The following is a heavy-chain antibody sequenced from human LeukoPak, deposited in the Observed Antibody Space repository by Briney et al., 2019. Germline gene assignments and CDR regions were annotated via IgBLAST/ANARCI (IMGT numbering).Heavy chain of an antibody. CDR2: IYYSGST. Sequence: PSETLSLTCTVSGGSISSYYWSWIRQPPGKGLEWIGYIYYSGSTYYNPSLKSRVTISVDTSKNQFSLKLSSVTAADTAVYYCARACSCGALSVYWYFDLWGRGTLVTVSS. D-gene: IGHD2-21*01. J-gene: IGHJ2*01. V-gene: IGHV4-59*12. CDR3: ARACSCGALSVYWYFDL. CDR1: GGSISSYY.